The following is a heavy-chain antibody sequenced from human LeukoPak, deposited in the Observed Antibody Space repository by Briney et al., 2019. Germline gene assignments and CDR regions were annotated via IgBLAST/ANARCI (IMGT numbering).Heavy chain of an antibody. CDR2: ISANNGNA. D-gene: IGHD2-15*01. J-gene: IGHJ4*02. CDR3: ARDQVGAARFDS. Sequence: ASVKVSCKASGYTSTGYYMHWVRQAPGQGLEWMGWISANNGNANYAQKLQGRVTMTTDTSTSTAYMELRSLRSDDTAVYFCARDQVGAARFDSWGQGTLVTVSP. V-gene: IGHV1-18*04. CDR1: GYTSTGYY.